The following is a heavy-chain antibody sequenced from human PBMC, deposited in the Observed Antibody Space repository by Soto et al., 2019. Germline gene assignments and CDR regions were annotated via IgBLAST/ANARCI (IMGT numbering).Heavy chain of an antibody. D-gene: IGHD3-22*01. J-gene: IGHJ4*02. V-gene: IGHV2-5*02. Sequence: EACPPLVNPTQNLPPTRPLSWFSPRKSGGGVGLIRQPPGKALEWLALIYWDDDKRYSPSLKSRLTITKDTSKNQVVLTMTNMDPVDTATYYCAHTNYYDSSGRVDYWGQGTLVTVSS. CDR2: IYWDDDK. CDR3: AHTNYYDSSGRVDY. CDR1: WFSPRKSGGG.